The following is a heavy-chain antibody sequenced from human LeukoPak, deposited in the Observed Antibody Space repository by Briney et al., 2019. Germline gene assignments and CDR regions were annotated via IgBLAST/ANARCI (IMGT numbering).Heavy chain of an antibody. J-gene: IGHJ6*02. CDR3: ARGNTYYYDSSGYYPWDYYYGMDV. D-gene: IGHD3-22*01. CDR1: GFTFSSYA. CDR2: ISYDGSNK. Sequence: GGSLRLSCAASGFTFSSYAMHWVRQAPGKGLEWVAVISYDGSNKYYADSVKGRFTISRDNSKNTLYLQMNSLRAGDTAVYYCARGNTYYYDSSGYYPWDYYYGMDVWGQGTTVTVSS. V-gene: IGHV3-30-3*01.